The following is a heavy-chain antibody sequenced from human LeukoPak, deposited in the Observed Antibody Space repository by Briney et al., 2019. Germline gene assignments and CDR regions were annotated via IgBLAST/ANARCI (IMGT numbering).Heavy chain of an antibody. D-gene: IGHD3-3*01. J-gene: IGHJ5*02. V-gene: IGHV4-39*01. Sequence: SETLSLTCTVSGGSISSSSYYWGWIRQPPGKGLEWIGSIYYSGSTYYNPSLKSRVTISVDTSKNQFSLKLSSVTAADTAVYYCARQTPPIGDFWSGYYKSWFDPWGQGTLVTVSS. CDR1: GGSISSSSYY. CDR3: ARQTPPIGDFWSGYYKSWFDP. CDR2: IYYSGST.